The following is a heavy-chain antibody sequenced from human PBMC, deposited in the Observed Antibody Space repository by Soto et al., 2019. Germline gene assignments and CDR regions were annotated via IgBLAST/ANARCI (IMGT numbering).Heavy chain of an antibody. CDR1: GFTVSSNY. Sequence: GALRLSCAASGFTVSSNYVSWVRQAPGKGLEWVSVIYSGGNTYYADSVKGRFTISRDNSKNTVYLQLSSLRAEDTAVYYCAVLWFGEPARFGYWGQGTLVTVSS. CDR2: IYSGGNT. V-gene: IGHV3-66*01. J-gene: IGHJ4*02. CDR3: AVLWFGEPARFGY. D-gene: IGHD3-10*01.